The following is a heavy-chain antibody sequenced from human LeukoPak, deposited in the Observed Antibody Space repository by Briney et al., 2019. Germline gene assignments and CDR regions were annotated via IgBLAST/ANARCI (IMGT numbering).Heavy chain of an antibody. CDR3: AGDLDYYGSGSFFNI. CDR2: INPNSGGT. D-gene: IGHD3-10*01. V-gene: IGHV1-2*02. Sequence: ASVKVSCKASGYTFTAYSMHWVRQAPGQGLEWMGWINPNSGGTNYAQKFQGRVTMSSDTSIATAYMELSRLRSDDTAVYYCAGDLDYYGSGSFFNIWGQGTMVTVSS. CDR1: GYTFTAYS. J-gene: IGHJ3*02.